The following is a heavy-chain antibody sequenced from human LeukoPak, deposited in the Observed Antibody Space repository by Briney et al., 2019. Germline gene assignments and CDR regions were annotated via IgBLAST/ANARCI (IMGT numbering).Heavy chain of an antibody. CDR1: GYTLTSYA. Sequence: GASVKVSCKASGYTLTSYAMHWVRQAPGQRLEWMGWINAGNGNTKYSQKFQGRVTITRDTSASTAYMELSSLRSEDTAVYYCARDRYSGSSFPGQNWFDPWGQGTLVTVSS. J-gene: IGHJ5*02. V-gene: IGHV1-3*01. CDR2: INAGNGNT. D-gene: IGHD1-26*01. CDR3: ARDRYSGSSFPGQNWFDP.